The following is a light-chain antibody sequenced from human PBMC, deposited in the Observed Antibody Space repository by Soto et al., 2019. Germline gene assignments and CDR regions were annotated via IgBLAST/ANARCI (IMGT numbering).Light chain of an antibody. CDR1: QSVSSY. CDR3: QQRSNWPIT. J-gene: IGKJ5*01. Sequence: IVLTQSPATLSLSPWDRATLSCRASQSVSSYIAWFQQRPGQAPRLLIYDASNRATGIPARFSGSGSGTDFTLTISSLEPEDFAVYYCQQRSNWPITFGQGTRL. CDR2: DAS. V-gene: IGKV3-11*01.